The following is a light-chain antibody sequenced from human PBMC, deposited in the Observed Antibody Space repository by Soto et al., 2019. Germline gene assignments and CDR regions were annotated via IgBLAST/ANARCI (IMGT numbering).Light chain of an antibody. CDR2: AAS. J-gene: IGKJ4*01. CDR1: QSISTY. Sequence: DIQMTQSPSSLSASVGDRVTITCRASQSISTYLNWYQQIPGKAPNLLIFAASSLQSGVPSRFSGSGSGTDFTLTISSLQPEDFATYYCQPTYSTPPGLTFGGGTKVEIK. CDR3: QPTYSTPPGLT. V-gene: IGKV1-39*01.